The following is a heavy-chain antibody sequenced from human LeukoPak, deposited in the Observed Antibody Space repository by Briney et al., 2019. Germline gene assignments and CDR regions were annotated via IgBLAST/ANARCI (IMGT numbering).Heavy chain of an antibody. CDR1: GDFITAYY. J-gene: IGHJ4*02. CDR3: ASNTGTVFDY. Sequence: SETLSLTCSVSGDFITAYYWSWIRQPPGKGLEWVGYVYYSGSTEYNPSLRSRVTISLEMSKHQFSLNLTSVTAADTAVYYCASNTGTVFDYWGQGALVTVSS. CDR2: VYYSGST. V-gene: IGHV4-59*01. D-gene: IGHD7-27*01.